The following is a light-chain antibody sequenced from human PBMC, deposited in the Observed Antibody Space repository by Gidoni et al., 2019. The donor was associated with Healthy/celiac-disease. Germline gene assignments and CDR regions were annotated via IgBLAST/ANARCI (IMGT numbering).Light chain of an antibody. J-gene: IGLJ1*01. CDR1: SSDVGGYNY. CDR2: EFS. V-gene: IGLV2-14*01. Sequence: QSALTQPDSVSGSPGQSLTISCTGTSSDVGGYNYVSWYQQHPGKAPKLMIYEFSNRPSGVSNRFSGSKSGNTASLTISGLQAEDEAYYYCSSYTSSSTLRVFGTXTKVTVL. CDR3: SSYTSSSTLRV.